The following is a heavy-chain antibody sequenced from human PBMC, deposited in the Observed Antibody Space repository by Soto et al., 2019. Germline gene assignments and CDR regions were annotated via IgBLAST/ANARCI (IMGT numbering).Heavy chain of an antibody. V-gene: IGHV3-23*01. Sequence: PGGSLRLSCAASGFTFSSYAMSWVRQAPGKGLEWVSAISGSGGSTYYADSVKGRFTISRDNSKNTLYLQMNSLRAEDTAVYYCAKAYYDILTGPNYYYGMDVWGQGTTVTVAS. J-gene: IGHJ6*02. CDR2: ISGSGGST. CDR3: AKAYYDILTGPNYYYGMDV. D-gene: IGHD3-9*01. CDR1: GFTFSSYA.